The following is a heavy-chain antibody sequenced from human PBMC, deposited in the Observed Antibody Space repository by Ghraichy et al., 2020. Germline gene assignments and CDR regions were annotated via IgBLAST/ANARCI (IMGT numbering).Heavy chain of an antibody. Sequence: GGSLRLSCAASGFTLSSFWMHWVRQAPGKGLVWVSRINSDGSHTNYAGSVKGPITISRDNAKNTLYLQMNSLRAEDTAVYYCARGRYCSPTSCLIYDWGQGTLVTVSS. J-gene: IGHJ4*02. CDR1: GFTLSSFW. CDR2: INSDGSHT. V-gene: IGHV3-74*01. CDR3: ARGRYCSPTSCLIYD. D-gene: IGHD2-2*01.